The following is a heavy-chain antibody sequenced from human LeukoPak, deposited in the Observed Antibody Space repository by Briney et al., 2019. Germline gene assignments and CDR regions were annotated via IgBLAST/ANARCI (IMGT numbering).Heavy chain of an antibody. J-gene: IGHJ3*02. CDR3: ARWGMELEPSKRMDAFDI. CDR1: GGTFSSYA. CDR2: IIPIFGTA. V-gene: IGHV1-69*05. D-gene: IGHD1-1*01. Sequence: SVKVSCKASGGTFSSYAISWVRQAPGQGLEWMGGIIPIFGTANYAQKFQGRVTITTDESTSTAYMELSSLRSEDTAVYYCARWGMELEPSKRMDAFDIWGQGTMVTVSS.